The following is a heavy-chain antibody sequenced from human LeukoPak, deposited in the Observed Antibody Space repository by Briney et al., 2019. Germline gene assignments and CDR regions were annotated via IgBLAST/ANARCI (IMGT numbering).Heavy chain of an antibody. Sequence: GGSLRLSCAASGFTFSSYAMHWVRQAPGKGLEWVASIQSNGNEKYSSDSLKGRFTISRDNSKNTLYLQMNTVRPEDTAVFYCARGVTSWPQGPYHFDYWGQGILITVSS. J-gene: IGHJ4*02. CDR2: IQSNGNEK. CDR3: ARGVTSWPQGPYHFDY. CDR1: GFTFSSYA. D-gene: IGHD2-2*01. V-gene: IGHV3-30*02.